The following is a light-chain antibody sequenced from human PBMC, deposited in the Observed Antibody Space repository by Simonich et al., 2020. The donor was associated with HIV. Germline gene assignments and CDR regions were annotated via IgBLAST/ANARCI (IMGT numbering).Light chain of an antibody. CDR2: KAS. CDR1: QSISIW. V-gene: IGKV1-5*03. Sequence: DIQMTQSPSTLSASVGDRVTNTCRASQSISIWLAWYQQKPGKAPKLLIYKASSLESGVPSSFSGSGSGTEFTLTISSLQPDDFATYYCQQYKSYPYTFGQGTKLEIK. CDR3: QQYKSYPYT. J-gene: IGKJ2*01.